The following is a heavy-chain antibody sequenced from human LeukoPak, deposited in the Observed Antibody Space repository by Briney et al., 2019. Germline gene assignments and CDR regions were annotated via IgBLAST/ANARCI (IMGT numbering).Heavy chain of an antibody. Sequence: GGSLRLSCSASGFDFSIYTMYWVRQAPGKGPEYVSTISGSGNGGSRYYADSVKGRFTISRDDSKSIVYPQMNNLRSEDTAVYYCVKDFGRIRGTPDSWGQGTLVTVSS. CDR1: GFDFSIYT. J-gene: IGHJ4*02. V-gene: IGHV3-64D*06. D-gene: IGHD1-26*01. CDR2: ISGSGNGGSR. CDR3: VKDFGRIRGTPDS.